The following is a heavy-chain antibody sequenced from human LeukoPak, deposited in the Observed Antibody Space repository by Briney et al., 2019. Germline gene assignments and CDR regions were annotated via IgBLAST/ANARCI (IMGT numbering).Heavy chain of an antibody. CDR2: ISSSGSTI. Sequence: HPGGSLRLSCAASGFTFSSYAMSWVRQAPGKGLEWVSYISSSGSTIYYADSVKGRFTISRDNAKNSLYPQMNSLRAEDTAVYYCARGGDTMVRGVIIKYYFDYWGQGTLVTVSS. V-gene: IGHV3-48*03. CDR3: ARGGDTMVRGVIIKYYFDY. J-gene: IGHJ4*02. CDR1: GFTFSSYA. D-gene: IGHD3-10*01.